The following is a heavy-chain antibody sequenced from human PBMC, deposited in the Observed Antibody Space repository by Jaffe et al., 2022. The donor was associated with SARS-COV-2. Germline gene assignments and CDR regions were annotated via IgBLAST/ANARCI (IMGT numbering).Heavy chain of an antibody. CDR1: GFTISSYA. D-gene: IGHD3-10*01. J-gene: IGHJ3*02. CDR2: ISGSGSST. CDR3: ARMRSGSLFDVFDI. Sequence: EVQLLESGGGLVQPGGSLRLSCAASGFTISSYAMRWVRQAPGKGLEWVSSISGSGSSTHYADSVKGRVTISRDNSQNTLYLQMNSLRAEDTAVYHCARMRSGSLFDVFDIWGQGTMVTVSS. V-gene: IGHV3-23*01.